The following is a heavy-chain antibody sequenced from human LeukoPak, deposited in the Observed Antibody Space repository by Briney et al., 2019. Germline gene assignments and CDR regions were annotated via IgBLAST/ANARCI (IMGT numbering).Heavy chain of an antibody. CDR1: GFTFSDYY. Sequence: GGSLRLSCAASGFTFSDYYMSWISQAPGKGLEWVSYISSSSSYTNYADSVRGRFTISRDNAKNSLYLQMNSPRAEDTAVYYCAKDRPYDYVWGSYRPDGMDVWGQGTTVTVSS. D-gene: IGHD3-16*02. V-gene: IGHV3-11*06. CDR2: ISSSSSYT. CDR3: AKDRPYDYVWGSYRPDGMDV. J-gene: IGHJ6*02.